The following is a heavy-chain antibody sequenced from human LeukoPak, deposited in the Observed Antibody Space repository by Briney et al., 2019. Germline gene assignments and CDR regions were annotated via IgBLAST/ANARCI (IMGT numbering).Heavy chain of an antibody. D-gene: IGHD1-1*01. V-gene: IGHV1-18*04. Sequence: ASVKDSCMASGYTFTSYGISWVRQAPGQELEWMGWISAYNGNTNYVQRLQGRLTMTPDTSTSTAYLELRSLRSDDTAVYYCARDLPVTLVRERFDYWGQGTLVTVSS. CDR2: ISAYNGNT. CDR1: GYTFTSYG. CDR3: ARDLPVTLVRERFDY. J-gene: IGHJ4*02.